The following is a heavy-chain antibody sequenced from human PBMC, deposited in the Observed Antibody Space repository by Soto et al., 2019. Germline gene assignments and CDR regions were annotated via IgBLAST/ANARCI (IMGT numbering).Heavy chain of an antibody. D-gene: IGHD1-1*01. CDR2: INADNGDT. CDR3: ARDSWITTKRMDV. CDR1: AYTLTSYG. Sequence: QVQLVQSGAEVKKPGASVKVSCKASAYTLTSYGMHWVRQAAGERLEWMAWINADNGDTKYSQKFQGRVTITCDTSASTAYMELSGLTSEDTAVYYCARDSWITTKRMDVWGQGTTVTLSS. J-gene: IGHJ6*02. V-gene: IGHV1-3*01.